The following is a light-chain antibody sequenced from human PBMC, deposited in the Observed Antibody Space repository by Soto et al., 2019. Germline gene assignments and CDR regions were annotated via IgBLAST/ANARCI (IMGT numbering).Light chain of an antibody. Sequence: IVMTHSPVTLSVSPGEMATLSFRASQSVSSNLAWYQQKPCQAPSLLIYGAFTRATGIPARFSGTGSGTEFTPTISSLQSEDFALYYCQQYNDSPLTFGQGTQVDIK. CDR2: GAF. V-gene: IGKV3-15*01. J-gene: IGKJ1*01. CDR1: QSVSSN. CDR3: QQYNDSPLT.